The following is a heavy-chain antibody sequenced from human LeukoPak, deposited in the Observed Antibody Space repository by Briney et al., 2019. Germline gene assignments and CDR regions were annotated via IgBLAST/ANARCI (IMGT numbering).Heavy chain of an antibody. CDR1: GFSFTAYS. Sequence: PGGSLRLSCAASGFSFTAYSMNWVRQAPGRGLEWISYIGPGGDIYYVDSVTGRFTVSRDTANNLLYLQMNGLRVEDTGVYYCARRFDSWGQGTLVTVSS. CDR3: ARRFDS. CDR2: IGPGGDI. V-gene: IGHV3-48*01. J-gene: IGHJ4*02.